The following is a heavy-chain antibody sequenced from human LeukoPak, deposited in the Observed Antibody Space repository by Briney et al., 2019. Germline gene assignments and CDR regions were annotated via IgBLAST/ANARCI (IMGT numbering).Heavy chain of an antibody. CDR1: GYTFTSYG. D-gene: IGHD6-19*01. V-gene: IGHV1-18*01. CDR3: ARDLHPVAGTVEYFQH. CDR2: ISAHNGNT. Sequence: ASVKVSCKASGYTFTSYGISWVRQAPGQGLEWMGWISAHNGNTNYAQKLQGRVTMTTDTSTSTAYMELRSLRSDDTAVYYCARDLHPVAGTVEYFQHWGQGTLVTVSS. J-gene: IGHJ1*01.